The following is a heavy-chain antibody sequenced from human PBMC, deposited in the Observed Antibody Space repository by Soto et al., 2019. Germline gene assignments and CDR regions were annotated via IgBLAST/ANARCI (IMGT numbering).Heavy chain of an antibody. CDR3: ASHYYDSSGYSY. D-gene: IGHD3-22*01. CDR2: IIPIFGTA. Sequence: SVKVSCKASGGTFSSYAISWVRQAPGQGLEWMGGIIPIFGTANYAQKFQGRVTITADESTSTAYMELSSLRSEDTAVYYCASHYYDSSGYSYWGQGTLVTVSS. V-gene: IGHV1-69*13. J-gene: IGHJ4*02. CDR1: GGTFSSYA.